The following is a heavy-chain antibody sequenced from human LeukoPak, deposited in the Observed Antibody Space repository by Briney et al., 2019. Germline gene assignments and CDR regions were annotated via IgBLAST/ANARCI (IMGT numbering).Heavy chain of an antibody. CDR2: INPNSGGT. Sequence: GASLKVFFKASGYTFTGYYMHWVRQAPGQGLEWMRWINPNSGGTNYAQKFQGRVTMTRDTSISTAYMELSRLRSDDTAVYYCARDGDYCSGGSCDLYYFDYWGQETLVTVSS. CDR1: GYTFTGYY. V-gene: IGHV1-2*02. CDR3: ARDGDYCSGGSCDLYYFDY. D-gene: IGHD2-15*01. J-gene: IGHJ4*02.